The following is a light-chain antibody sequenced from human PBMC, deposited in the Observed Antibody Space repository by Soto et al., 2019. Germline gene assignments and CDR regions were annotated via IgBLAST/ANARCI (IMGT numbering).Light chain of an antibody. CDR1: QSVRSY. CDR2: DAS. Sequence: EIVLTQSPATLSLSPGERATLSCRASQSVRSYLAWYQQNPGQAPRLLIYDASNRATGIPARFSGSGSGTDFPLTISSLESEDFAVYYCQHRINWPPYTFGQWTKLEIK. CDR3: QHRINWPPYT. J-gene: IGKJ2*01. V-gene: IGKV3-11*01.